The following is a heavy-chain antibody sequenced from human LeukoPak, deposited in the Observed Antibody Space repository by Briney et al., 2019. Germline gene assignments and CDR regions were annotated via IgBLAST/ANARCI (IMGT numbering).Heavy chain of an antibody. Sequence: SVKVSCKASGYTFTGYYMHWVRQAPGQGLEWMGRIIPILGIANYAQKFQGRVTITADKSTSTAYMELSSLRSEDTAVYYCARDPDGDYDIDYWGQGTLVTVSS. CDR3: ARDPDGDYDIDY. CDR2: IIPILGIA. J-gene: IGHJ4*02. D-gene: IGHD4-17*01. CDR1: GYTFTGYY. V-gene: IGHV1-69*04.